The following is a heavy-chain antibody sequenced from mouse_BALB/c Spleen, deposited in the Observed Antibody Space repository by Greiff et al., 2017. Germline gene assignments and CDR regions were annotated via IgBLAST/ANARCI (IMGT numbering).Heavy chain of an antibody. Sequence: EVQLVESGPGLVKPSQSLSLTCTVTGYSITSDYAWNWIRQFPGNTLEWMGYISYSGSTSYNPSLKSRISITRDTSKNQFFLQLNSVTTEDTATYYCARNLYGNYGAWFAYWGQGTLVTVSA. V-gene: IGHV3-2*02. CDR3: ARNLYGNYGAWFAY. D-gene: IGHD2-1*01. CDR1: GYSITSDYA. CDR2: ISYSGST. J-gene: IGHJ3*01.